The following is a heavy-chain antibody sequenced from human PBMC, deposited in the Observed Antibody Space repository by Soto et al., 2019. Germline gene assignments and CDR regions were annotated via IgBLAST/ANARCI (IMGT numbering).Heavy chain of an antibody. Sequence: EVQLVESGGDLVQPGGSLRPSCVASGFALSSFWMTWVRQAPGKGLEWVAKIKGDGSEQNYVDSVRGRFTISRDNAKNSVYLQMSSLRVDDTAVYYCTRNQVKADYWGQGTLVTVSS. CDR1: GFALSSFW. D-gene: IGHD3-22*01. CDR2: IKGDGSEQ. J-gene: IGHJ4*02. V-gene: IGHV3-7*01. CDR3: TRNQVKADY.